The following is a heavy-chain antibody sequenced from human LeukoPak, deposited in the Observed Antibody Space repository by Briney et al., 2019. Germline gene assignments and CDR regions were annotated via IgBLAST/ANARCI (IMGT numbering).Heavy chain of an antibody. V-gene: IGHV4-34*01. Sequence: SETLSLTCAVYGGSFSGYYWSWIRQPPGKGLEWIGEINHSGSTNYNPSLKSRVTISVDTSKNQFSLKLSSVTAADTAVYYCARTYYYGSGSYGRWGQGALVTVSS. D-gene: IGHD3-10*01. J-gene: IGHJ4*02. CDR3: ARTYYYGSGSYGR. CDR2: INHSGST. CDR1: GGSFSGYY.